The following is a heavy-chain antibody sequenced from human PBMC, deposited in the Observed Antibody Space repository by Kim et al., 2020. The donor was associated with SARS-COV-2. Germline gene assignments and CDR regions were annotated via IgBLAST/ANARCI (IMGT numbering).Heavy chain of an antibody. CDR1: GGSFSGYY. Sequence: SETLSLTCAVYGGSFSGYYWSWIRQPPGKGLEWIGEINHSGSTNYNPSLKSRVTISVDTSKNQFSLKLSSVTAADTAVYYCARCGVLLWFGELTLVGTNWFDPWGQGTLVTVSS. CDR3: ARCGVLLWFGELTLVGTNWFDP. CDR2: INHSGST. D-gene: IGHD3-10*01. V-gene: IGHV4-34*01. J-gene: IGHJ5*02.